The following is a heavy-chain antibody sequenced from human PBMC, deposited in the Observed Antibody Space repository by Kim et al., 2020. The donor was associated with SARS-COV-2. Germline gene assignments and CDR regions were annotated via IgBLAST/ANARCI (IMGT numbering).Heavy chain of an antibody. CDR3: ARDRLRGYSYGYVY. D-gene: IGHD5-18*01. Sequence: ASVKVSCKASGYTFTGYYMHWVRQAPGQGLEWMGWINPNSGGTNYAQKFQGRVTMTRDTSISTAYMELSRLRSDDTAVYYCARDRLRGYSYGYVYWGQGTLVTVSS. CDR1: GYTFTGYY. CDR2: INPNSGGT. J-gene: IGHJ4*02. V-gene: IGHV1-2*02.